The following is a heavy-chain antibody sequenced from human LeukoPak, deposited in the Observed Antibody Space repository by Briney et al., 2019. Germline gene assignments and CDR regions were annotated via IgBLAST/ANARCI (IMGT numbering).Heavy chain of an antibody. J-gene: IGHJ5*02. CDR2: VYYSGST. Sequence: PSETLSLTCTVSGGSISSYYWSWIRQPPGKGLEWIGYVYYSGSTTYNPSLKSRVTISVDTSKNQFSLKLSSVTAADTAVYYCARAPYTSGFYSFDPWGQGTLVTVSS. CDR3: ARAPYTSGFYSFDP. D-gene: IGHD3-22*01. V-gene: IGHV4-59*13. CDR1: GGSISSYY.